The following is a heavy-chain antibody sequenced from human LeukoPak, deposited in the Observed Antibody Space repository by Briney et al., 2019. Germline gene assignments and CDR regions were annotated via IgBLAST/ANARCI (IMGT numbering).Heavy chain of an antibody. CDR1: GFTFSSYS. CDR3: ARGHSSSSALDY. Sequence: GGSLRLSCAASGFTFSSYSMNWVRQAPGKGLEWVSSISSSSSYIYYADSVKGRFTISRDNAKNSLYLQMNSLRAEDTAVYYCARGHSSSSALDYWGQGTLVTVSS. D-gene: IGHD6-6*01. CDR2: ISSSSSYI. J-gene: IGHJ4*02. V-gene: IGHV3-21*01.